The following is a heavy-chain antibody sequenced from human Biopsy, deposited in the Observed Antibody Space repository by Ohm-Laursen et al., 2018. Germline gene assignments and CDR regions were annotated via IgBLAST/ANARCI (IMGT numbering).Heavy chain of an antibody. CDR1: RCFISIFY. D-gene: IGHD3-22*01. J-gene: IGHJ4*02. CDR2: SYYSGST. Sequence: SLSLSLTGSVSRCFISIFYWNWSSEARGKGMEWGGQSYYSGSTNYNPSLKSRVTISVETSKNQFSLKLYSVTAADTAVYYCARGGRYYYDSPVNWGQGTLVIVSS. V-gene: IGHV4-59*01. CDR3: ARGGRYYYDSPVN.